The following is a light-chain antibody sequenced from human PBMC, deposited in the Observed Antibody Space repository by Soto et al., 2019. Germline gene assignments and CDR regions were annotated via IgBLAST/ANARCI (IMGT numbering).Light chain of an antibody. V-gene: IGKV3D-15*01. CDR3: QQYNNWPLT. CDR1: QSVDND. Sequence: TQSPAILSVSPGDRATLSCRASQSVDNDLAWYQQKPGQPPRLLIYDASTRATGIPARFSGSQSGTEFTLTISSLLSEDFAVYSCQQYNNWPLTFGGGTKVDIK. J-gene: IGKJ4*01. CDR2: DAS.